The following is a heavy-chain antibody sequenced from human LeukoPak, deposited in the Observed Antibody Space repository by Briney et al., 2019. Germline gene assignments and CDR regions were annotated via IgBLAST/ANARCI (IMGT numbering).Heavy chain of an antibody. CDR2: ISGSANT. Sequence: GGSLRLSCAASGFTFSSYSMNWVRQAPGKGLEWVSAISGSANTYYTDSVKGRFTISRDNSKNTLYLQMNSLRAEDTAVYYCARHRITGRAFDYWGQGTLVTVSS. CDR3: ARHRITGRAFDY. D-gene: IGHD1-20*01. V-gene: IGHV3-23*01. CDR1: GFTFSSYS. J-gene: IGHJ4*02.